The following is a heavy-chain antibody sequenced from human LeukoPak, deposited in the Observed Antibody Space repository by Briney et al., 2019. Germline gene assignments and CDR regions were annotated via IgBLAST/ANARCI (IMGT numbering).Heavy chain of an antibody. D-gene: IGHD3-22*01. CDR3: ARDQYYYDSSGYYGCFDY. CDR2: IIPIFGTA. CDR1: GYTFTGYY. V-gene: IGHV1-69*05. J-gene: IGHJ4*02. Sequence: GASVKVSCKASGYTFTGYYMHWVRQAPGQGLEWMGRIIPIFGTANYAQKFQGRVTITTDESTSTAYMELSSLRSEDTAVYYCARDQYYYDSSGYYGCFDYWGQGTLVTVSS.